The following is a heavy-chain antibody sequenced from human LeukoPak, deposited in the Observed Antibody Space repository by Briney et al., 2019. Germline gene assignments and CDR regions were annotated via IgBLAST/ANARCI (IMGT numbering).Heavy chain of an antibody. CDR2: IYYSGST. V-gene: IGHV4-59*01. CDR3: ARDSWAHFDY. Sequence: SETLSLTCTVSGGSISSYYWSWIRQPPGKGLEWIGYIYYSGSTNYNPSLKSRVTISVDTSKNQFSLKLSSVTAADTAVYYCARDSWAHFDYWGQGTLVTVSS. CDR1: GGSISSYY. D-gene: IGHD1-26*01. J-gene: IGHJ4*02.